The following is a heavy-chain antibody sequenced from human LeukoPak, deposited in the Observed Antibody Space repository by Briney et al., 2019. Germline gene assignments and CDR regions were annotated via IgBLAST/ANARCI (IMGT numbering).Heavy chain of an antibody. Sequence: SETLSLTCTVSGGSVSSASYYWRWIRQPPGKGLEWIGYVYYSETTKYNPSLKSRVTMSIDTSKNQFSLKLTSVTAADTAVYYCARVRGDYNHYFDFWGQGALVTVSP. J-gene: IGHJ4*02. CDR2: VYYSETT. CDR1: GGSVSSASYY. V-gene: IGHV4-61*01. CDR3: ARVRGDYNHYFDF. D-gene: IGHD4-17*01.